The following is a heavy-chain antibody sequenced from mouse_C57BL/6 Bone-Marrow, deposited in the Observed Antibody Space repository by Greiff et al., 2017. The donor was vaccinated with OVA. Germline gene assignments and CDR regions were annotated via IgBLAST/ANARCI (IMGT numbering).Heavy chain of an antibody. V-gene: IGHV1-19*01. Sequence: VQLQQSGPVLVKPGASVKMSCKASGYTFTDYYMNWVKQSHGKSLEWIGVINPYNGGTSYNQKLKGKATLTVDKSSSTAYMELNSLTSEDSAVYYCARSPLYYEYDRYYFDYWGQGTTLTVSS. D-gene: IGHD2-4*01. CDR1: GYTFTDYY. CDR3: ARSPLYYEYDRYYFDY. CDR2: INPYNGGT. J-gene: IGHJ2*01.